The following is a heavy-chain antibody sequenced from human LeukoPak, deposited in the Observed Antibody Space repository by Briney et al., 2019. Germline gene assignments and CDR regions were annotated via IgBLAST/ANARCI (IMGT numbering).Heavy chain of an antibody. CDR1: GYTFTGYY. V-gene: IGHV1-2*02. J-gene: IGHJ6*02. D-gene: IGHD3-10*01. Sequence: ASVKVSCKASGYTFTGYYMHWVRRAPGQGLEWMGWINPNSGGTNYAQKFQGRVTMTRDTSISTAYMELSRLRSDDTAVYYCARDTRLLWFGELSYGMDVWGQGTTVTVSS. CDR3: ARDTRLLWFGELSYGMDV. CDR2: INPNSGGT.